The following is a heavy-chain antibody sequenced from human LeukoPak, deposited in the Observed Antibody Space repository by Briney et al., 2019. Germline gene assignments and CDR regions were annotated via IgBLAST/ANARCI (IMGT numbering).Heavy chain of an antibody. CDR3: ARGGDYYDNSGYYSYYYGMDV. CDR2: VKQDGSEK. D-gene: IGHD3-22*01. Sequence: PGGSLRLSCAASGFTFSKYWMSWVRQAPGKGLEWVANVKQDGSEKYYVDSVKGRFTISRDNAKKSLNLQMNSLRAEDTAVYYCARGGDYYDNSGYYSYYYGMDVWGQGTTVTVSS. J-gene: IGHJ6*02. CDR1: GFTFSKYW. V-gene: IGHV3-7*01.